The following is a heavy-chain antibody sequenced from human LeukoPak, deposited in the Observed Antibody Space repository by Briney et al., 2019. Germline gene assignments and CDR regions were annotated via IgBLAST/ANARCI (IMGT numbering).Heavy chain of an antibody. V-gene: IGHV1-18*01. CDR2: ISAYNGNT. Sequence: GASVKVSCKASGYTFTSYGISWVRQAPGQGLEWMGWISAYNGNTNYAQKLQGRVTMTTDTSTSTAYMELRSLRSDDTAVYYCAREPVRPVWTWCRGCIYYFDYWGQGTLVTVSS. CDR1: GYTFTSYG. CDR3: AREPVRPVWTWCRGCIYYFDY. D-gene: IGHD3-16*01. J-gene: IGHJ4*02.